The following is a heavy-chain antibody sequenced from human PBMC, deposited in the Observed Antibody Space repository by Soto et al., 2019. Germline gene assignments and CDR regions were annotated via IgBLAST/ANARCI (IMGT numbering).Heavy chain of an antibody. CDR3: ARGLYSGSYDGNNWFET. Sequence: RPMPGKELEWMGIIYPGDSDTRDSPSFQGQVTISADKSISTAYLQWSSLKASDTAMYDCARGLYSGSYDGNNWFETWGQGTLVTVYS. J-gene: IGHJ5*02. V-gene: IGHV5-51*01. CDR2: IYPGDSDT. D-gene: IGHD1-26*01.